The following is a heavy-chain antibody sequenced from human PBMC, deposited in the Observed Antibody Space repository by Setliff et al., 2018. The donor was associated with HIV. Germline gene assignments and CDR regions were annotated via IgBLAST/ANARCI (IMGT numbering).Heavy chain of an antibody. J-gene: IGHJ4*02. CDR3: AREARESYSSSWETFDY. CDR2: IFSSGST. CDR1: GYSISSHY. Sequence: PSETLSLTCTVSGYSISSHYWSWIRQPPGKELEWIGYIFSSGSTTYNPSLKSRVTISIDTSKNQFSLKLTSVTAADTAVYYCAREARESYSSSWETFDYWGQGTQVTVSS. D-gene: IGHD6-13*01. V-gene: IGHV4-4*08.